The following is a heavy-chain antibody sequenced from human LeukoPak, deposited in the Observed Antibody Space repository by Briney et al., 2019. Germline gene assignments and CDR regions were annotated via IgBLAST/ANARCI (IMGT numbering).Heavy chain of an antibody. V-gene: IGHV3-23*01. CDR1: GFTFSSYA. CDR3: ARGYYDILTGLFDY. CDR2: ISGSGGST. J-gene: IGHJ4*02. D-gene: IGHD3-9*01. Sequence: GGSLRLSCAASGFTFSSYAMSWVRQAPGKGLEWVSAISGSGGSTYYADSVKGRFTISGDNSKNTLYLQTNSLRAEDTAVYYCARGYYDILTGLFDYWGQGTLVTVSS.